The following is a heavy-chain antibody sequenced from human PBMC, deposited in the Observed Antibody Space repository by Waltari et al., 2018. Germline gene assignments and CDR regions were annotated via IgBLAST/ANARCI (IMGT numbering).Heavy chain of an antibody. CDR1: GGTFSMHE. Sequence: HVQLVQSGAEVKKPGSSVKVSCKSVGGTFSMHEITWVRQAPGQGLEWMGGISPIIGTANYVQVYEDRVSITTDESMTTVYMELNSLKSEDTAVYYCAREGRSDSSLSDAFDIWGQGTVVSVSS. D-gene: IGHD6-6*01. CDR3: AREGRSDSSLSDAFDI. J-gene: IGHJ3*02. V-gene: IGHV1-69*05. CDR2: ISPIIGTA.